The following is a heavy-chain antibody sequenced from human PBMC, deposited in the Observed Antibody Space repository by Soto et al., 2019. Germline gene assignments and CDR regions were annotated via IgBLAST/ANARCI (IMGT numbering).Heavy chain of an antibody. J-gene: IGHJ6*02. D-gene: IGHD2-2*01. V-gene: IGHV4-39*01. Sequence: SETLSLTCTVSGGSISSGDYYWSWIRQPPGKGLEWIGTFYYSGSTYYNPSLKSRVTISVDTSKNQFSLILTSVTAADTAVYYCARLGGHCISSSCFGFYVMDFWGQGTTVPVSS. CDR2: FYYSGST. CDR3: ARLGGHCISSSCFGFYVMDF. CDR1: GGSISSGDYY.